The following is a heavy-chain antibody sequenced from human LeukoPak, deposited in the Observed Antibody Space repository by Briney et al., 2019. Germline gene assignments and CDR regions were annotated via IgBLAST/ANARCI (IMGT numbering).Heavy chain of an antibody. CDR2: IRYDGSNK. V-gene: IGHV3-30*02. CDR3: AKGLEYYYYYMDV. J-gene: IGHJ6*03. D-gene: IGHD3-16*01. CDR1: GFTFSSYG. Sequence: GGSLRLSCAASGFTFSSYGMHWVRQAPGKGLEWVAFIRYDGSNKYYADSVKGRFTISRDNSKNTLYLQMNSLRDEDTAVYYCAKGLEYYYYYMDVWGKGTTVTISS.